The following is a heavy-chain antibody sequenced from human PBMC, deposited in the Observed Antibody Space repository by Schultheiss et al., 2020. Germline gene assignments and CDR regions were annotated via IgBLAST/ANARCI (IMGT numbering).Heavy chain of an antibody. CDR3: ARDFAAENYFDY. CDR1: GGSISSGSYY. CDR2: IYTSGST. J-gene: IGHJ4*02. D-gene: IGHD6-13*01. Sequence: SQTLSLTCAVSGGSISSGSYYWSWIRQPAGKGLEWIGRIYTSGSTNYNPSLKSRVTISVDTSKNQFSLKLSSVTAADTAVYYCARDFAAENYFDYWGQGTLVTVSS. V-gene: IGHV4-61*02.